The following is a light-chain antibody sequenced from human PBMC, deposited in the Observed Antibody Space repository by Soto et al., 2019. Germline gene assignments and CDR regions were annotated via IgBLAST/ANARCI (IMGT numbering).Light chain of an antibody. V-gene: IGLV2-8*01. CDR3: SSYGGSNTVV. CDR1: XSDVGGYNY. Sequence: QSALTQPPSASGSPGXSVTISCTGXXSDVGGYNYVSWYQQHPGKAPKLMIYEVSKRPSGVPDRLSGSKSGNTASLTVSGLQAEDEADYYCSSYGGSNTVVFGGGTKLTVL. J-gene: IGLJ2*01. CDR2: EVS.